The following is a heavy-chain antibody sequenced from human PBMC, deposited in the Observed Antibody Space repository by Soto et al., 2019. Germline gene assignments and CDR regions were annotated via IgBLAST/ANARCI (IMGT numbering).Heavy chain of an antibody. CDR2: ISWDGDFL. D-gene: IGHD1-26*01. Sequence: EVLLVESGGGVVQPGGSLRLSCEASGFKFDDYMMHWVRQAPGKGLEWISRISWDGDFLDYADSIKGRFTVSRDNSKNTRYLHMNTLKTENTAFYYCAKEGNGGSSLDHWGQGTLFTVSS. CDR3: AKEGNGGSSLDH. V-gene: IGHV3-43*01. CDR1: GFKFDDYM. J-gene: IGHJ4*02.